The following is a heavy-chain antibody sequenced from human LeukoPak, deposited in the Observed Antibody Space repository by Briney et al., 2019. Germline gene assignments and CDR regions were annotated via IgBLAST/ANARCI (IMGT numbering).Heavy chain of an antibody. Sequence: GSLRLSCAASGFTFSSYGMHWVRQAPGKGLEWVAFIRYDGSNKYYADSVKGRFTISRDNSKNTLYLQMNSLRAEDTAVYYCAKDPATVTTRAIYYYYYMDVWGKGTTVTVSS. J-gene: IGHJ6*03. D-gene: IGHD4-11*01. CDR1: GFTFSSYG. CDR3: AKDPATVTTRAIYYYYYMDV. CDR2: IRYDGSNK. V-gene: IGHV3-30*02.